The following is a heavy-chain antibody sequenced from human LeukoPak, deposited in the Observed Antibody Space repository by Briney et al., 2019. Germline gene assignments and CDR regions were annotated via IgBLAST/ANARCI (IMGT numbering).Heavy chain of an antibody. J-gene: IGHJ4*02. D-gene: IGHD3-10*01. Sequence: GGSLRLSCAASGFTFSVSVMNWVRQAPGKGLEWVSDISGTVRGERTYYADSVKGRFTISRDNSKNTLYLQMNGLRADDPAVYYCLCYYASATFYWGQGTLVTVSS. CDR3: LCYYASATFY. V-gene: IGHV3-23*01. CDR2: ISGTVRGERT. CDR1: GFTFSVSV.